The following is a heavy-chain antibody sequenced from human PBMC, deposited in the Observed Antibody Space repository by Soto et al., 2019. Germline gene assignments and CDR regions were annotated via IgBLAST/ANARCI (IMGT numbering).Heavy chain of an antibody. CDR2: INAGNGNT. CDR1: GYTFTSYA. J-gene: IGHJ5*02. V-gene: IGHV1-3*01. Sequence: GASVKVPCKASGYTFTSYALHSVRQTPGQRLEWMGWINAGNGNTKYSQKFQGSVTITRDTSASTAYRELSSLRSEDTAVYYCARTLYDRWTGSVYNWFDPWGQGTLVTVSS. CDR3: ARTLYDRWTGSVYNWFDP. D-gene: IGHD3-3*01.